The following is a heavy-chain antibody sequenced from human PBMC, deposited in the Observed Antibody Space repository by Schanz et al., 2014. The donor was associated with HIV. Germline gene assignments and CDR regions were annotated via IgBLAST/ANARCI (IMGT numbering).Heavy chain of an antibody. CDR1: GYSFSSYG. D-gene: IGHD3-10*01. V-gene: IGHV1-69*06. CDR3: TSGSFEFGDLLDDYYYDAMDV. J-gene: IGHJ6*02. CDR2: IIPIIGTA. Sequence: QVQLLQSGTEVKKSGASVKVSCKASGYSFSSYGLSWVRQAPGQGLEWMAGIIPIIGTADYAQKFQGRVTITADKSTSTLYLELSSLRSEDTAVYYCTSGSFEFGDLLDDYYYDAMDVWGQGTTVTVSS.